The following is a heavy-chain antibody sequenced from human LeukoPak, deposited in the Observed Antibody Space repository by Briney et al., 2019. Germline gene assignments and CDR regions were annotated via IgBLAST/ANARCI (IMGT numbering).Heavy chain of an antibody. CDR1: GGSFSGYY. CDR2: INHSGST. J-gene: IGHJ6*03. D-gene: IGHD6-13*01. Sequence: SETLSLTCAVYGGSFSGYYWSWIRQPPGKGLEWIGEINHSGSTNYNPSLKTRVTISVDTSKNQFSLKLSSVTAADTAVYYCAGGVYSSSWSRGYYYYYYYMDVWGKGTTVTISS. CDR3: AGGVYSSSWSRGYYYYYYYMDV. V-gene: IGHV4-34*01.